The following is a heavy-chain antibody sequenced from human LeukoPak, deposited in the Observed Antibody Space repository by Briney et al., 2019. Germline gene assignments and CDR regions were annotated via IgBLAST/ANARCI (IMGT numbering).Heavy chain of an antibody. CDR1: GFTFSDYY. CDR2: ISSNLASI. CDR3: ASPATRFDAFDI. Sequence: GGSLRLSCVASGFTFSDYYLTWIRQAPGKGLEWVSSISSNLASIYYADSVKGRFTISRDNAKNSLYLQMNSLRAEDTAVYYCASPATRFDAFDIWGQGTMVTVSS. V-gene: IGHV3-11*04. J-gene: IGHJ3*02.